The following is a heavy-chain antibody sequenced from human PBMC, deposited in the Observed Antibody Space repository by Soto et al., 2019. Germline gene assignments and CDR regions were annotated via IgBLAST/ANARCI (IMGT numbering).Heavy chain of an antibody. J-gene: IGHJ5*02. Sequence: VASVKVSCKASGYTFTSYGISWVRQAPGQGLEWMGWISAYNGNTNYAQKLQGRVTMTTDTSTSTAYMELRSLRSDDTAVHYCARDGGSRITIFGVVIIGWFDPWGQGTLVTVSS. CDR1: GYTFTSYG. D-gene: IGHD3-3*01. V-gene: IGHV1-18*04. CDR3: ARDGGSRITIFGVVIIGWFDP. CDR2: ISAYNGNT.